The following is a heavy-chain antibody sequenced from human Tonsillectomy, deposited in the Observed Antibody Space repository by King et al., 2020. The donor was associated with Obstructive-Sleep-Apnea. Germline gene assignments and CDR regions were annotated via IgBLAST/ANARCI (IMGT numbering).Heavy chain of an antibody. CDR3: ARLSELGYASSEFDY. J-gene: IGHJ4*02. V-gene: IGHV1-18*04. D-gene: IGHD1-26*01. CDR2: ISAYNGNT. Sequence: VQLVESGAEVKKPGASVKVSCKASGYTFTHYGISRVRQAPGQGLEWMGWISAYNGNTNFAQKLQGRVTITTDTTTSTAYMELRSLRSDDTAVYYCARLSELGYASSEFDYWGQGPLVTVSS. CDR1: GYTFTHYG.